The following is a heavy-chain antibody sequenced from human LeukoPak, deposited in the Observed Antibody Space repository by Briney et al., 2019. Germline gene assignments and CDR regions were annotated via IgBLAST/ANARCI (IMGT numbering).Heavy chain of an antibody. CDR2: IYYSGST. D-gene: IGHD3-10*01. Sequence: SETLSLTCTVSGGSISSYYWSWIRQPPGKGLEWIGYIYYSGSTNYNPSLKSRVTISVDTSKNQLSLKLSSVTAADTAVYYCARDKFYYYGSGSYGMDVWGQGTTVTVSS. CDR3: ARDKFYYYGSGSYGMDV. J-gene: IGHJ6*02. V-gene: IGHV4-59*01. CDR1: GGSISSYY.